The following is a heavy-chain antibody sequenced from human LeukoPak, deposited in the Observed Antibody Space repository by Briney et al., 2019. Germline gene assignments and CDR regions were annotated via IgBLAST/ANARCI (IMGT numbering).Heavy chain of an antibody. V-gene: IGHV1-46*01. CDR3: SRTVNSWFDP. CDR2: VRPGDGRT. CDR1: GYTFINHY. Sequence: ASVKISCKQSGYTFINHYIQWVRQAPGQGLEWMGVVRPGDGRTSYAQNFQGRVSMTSVTSTSTAYMKLRSLRSEDTALYYCSRTVNSWFDPWGQGTPVTVAS. D-gene: IGHD4-17*01. J-gene: IGHJ5*02.